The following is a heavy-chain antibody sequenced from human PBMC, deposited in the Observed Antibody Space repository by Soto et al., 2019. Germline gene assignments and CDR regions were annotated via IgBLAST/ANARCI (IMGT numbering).Heavy chain of an antibody. Sequence: GGSLRLSCAASGFTFDDYGMSWVRQAPGKGLEWVSGINWNGGSTGYADSVKGRFTISRDNAKNSLYLQMNRLRAEDTALYHCARVSEEYCSGGSCYRRADYYYYMDVWGKGTTVTVSS. CDR2: INWNGGST. D-gene: IGHD2-15*01. V-gene: IGHV3-20*01. J-gene: IGHJ6*03. CDR3: ARVSEEYCSGGSCYRRADYYYYMDV. CDR1: GFTFDDYG.